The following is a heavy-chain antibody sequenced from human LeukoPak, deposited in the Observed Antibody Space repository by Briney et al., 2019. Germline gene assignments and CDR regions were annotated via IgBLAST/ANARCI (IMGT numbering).Heavy chain of an antibody. Sequence: SVTVSCKASGGTFSSYAISWVRQAPGQGLEWMGGIIPIFGTANYAQKFQGRVTITADESTSTAYMELSSLRSEDTAVYYCAREDYPSGSYGTFDYWGQGTLVTVSS. J-gene: IGHJ4*02. D-gene: IGHD1-26*01. CDR2: IIPIFGTA. CDR1: GGTFSSYA. CDR3: AREDYPSGSYGTFDY. V-gene: IGHV1-69*13.